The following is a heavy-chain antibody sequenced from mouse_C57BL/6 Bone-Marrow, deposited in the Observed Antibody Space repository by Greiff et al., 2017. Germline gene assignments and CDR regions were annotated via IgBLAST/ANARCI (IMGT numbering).Heavy chain of an antibody. Sequence: VHLVESGPELVKPGASVKLSCKASGYTFTSYDINWVKQRPGQGLEWIGWIYPRDGSTKYNEKFKGKATLTVATSSSTAYMELHSLTSEDSAVYFCARDYGSSYWYFDVWGTGTTVTVSS. V-gene: IGHV1-85*01. J-gene: IGHJ1*03. D-gene: IGHD1-1*01. CDR2: IYPRDGST. CDR3: ARDYGSSYWYFDV. CDR1: GYTFTSYD.